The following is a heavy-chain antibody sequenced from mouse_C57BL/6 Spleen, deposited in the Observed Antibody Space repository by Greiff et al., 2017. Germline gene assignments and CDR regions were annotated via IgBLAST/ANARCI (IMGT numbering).Heavy chain of an antibody. V-gene: IGHV1-69*01. Sequence: QVQLQQPGAELVMPGASVKLSCKASGYTFTSYWMHWVKQRPGQGLEWIGEIDPSDSYTSYNQKFKGKSTLTVDKSSSTAYMQLSSLTSEDSAVYYCARGETAQATFAYWGQGTLVTVAA. D-gene: IGHD3-2*02. CDR3: ARGETAQATFAY. CDR2: IDPSDSYT. CDR1: GYTFTSYW. J-gene: IGHJ3*01.